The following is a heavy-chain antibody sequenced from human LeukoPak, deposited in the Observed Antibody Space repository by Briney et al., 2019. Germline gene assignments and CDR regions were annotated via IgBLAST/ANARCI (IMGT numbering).Heavy chain of an antibody. D-gene: IGHD2-8*01. J-gene: IGHJ4*02. V-gene: IGHV3-7*01. Sequence: GGSLILSCAASGFTFSTYWMTWVRQAPGKGLEWVANIRQDGSEKYYVDSVEGRFTISRDNAKKSLFLQMNTLRAEDTAVYYCARDPGGVVYFDYWGQGTLVTVSS. CDR2: IRQDGSEK. CDR3: ARDPGGVVYFDY. CDR1: GFTFSTYW.